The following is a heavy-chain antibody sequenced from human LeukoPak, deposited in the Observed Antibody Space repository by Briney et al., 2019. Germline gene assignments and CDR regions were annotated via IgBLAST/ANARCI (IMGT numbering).Heavy chain of an antibody. V-gene: IGHV3-48*04. J-gene: IGHJ6*03. CDR1: GFTFSSYS. CDR3: ARERSSSRGYYYYMDV. Sequence: GGSLRLSCAASGFTFSSYSMNWFRQAPGKGLEWVSYISSSSSTIYYADSVKGRFTISRDNAKNSLYLQMNSLRAEDTAVYYCARERSSSRGYYYYMDVWGKGTTVTVSS. CDR2: ISSSSSTI. D-gene: IGHD6-6*01.